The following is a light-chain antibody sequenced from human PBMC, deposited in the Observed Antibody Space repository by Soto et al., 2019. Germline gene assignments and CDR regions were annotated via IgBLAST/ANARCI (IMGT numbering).Light chain of an antibody. CDR2: AAS. CDR1: QTIRTS. J-gene: IGKJ1*01. V-gene: IGKV1-39*01. Sequence: DIQMTQSPSSLSASVGDRVILTCRASQTIRTSLNWYQQKPGKAPILLIYAASTLHSGVPSRFSGSGSGTDFTLSISNLQNEDFATYVCQQTYATPPTFGQGTKVEI. CDR3: QQTYATPPT.